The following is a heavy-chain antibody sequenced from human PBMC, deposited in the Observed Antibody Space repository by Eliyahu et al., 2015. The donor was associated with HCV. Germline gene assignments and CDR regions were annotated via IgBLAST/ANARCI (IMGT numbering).Heavy chain of an antibody. Sequence: KPGGSLRLSCAASGFTFSSYSMNWVRQAPGKGLEWVSSISSSSSYIYYADSVKGRFTISRDNAKNSLYLQMNSLRAEDTAVYYCARAPDSSNYYFDYWGQGTLVTVSS. CDR3: ARAPDSSNYYFDY. CDR2: ISSSSSYI. J-gene: IGHJ4*02. D-gene: IGHD6-13*01. V-gene: IGHV3-21*01. CDR1: GFTFSSYS.